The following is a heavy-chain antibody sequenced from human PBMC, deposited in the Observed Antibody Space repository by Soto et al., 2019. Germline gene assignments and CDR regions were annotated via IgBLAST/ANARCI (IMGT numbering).Heavy chain of an antibody. V-gene: IGHV3-30-3*01. D-gene: IGHD6-25*01. Sequence: QVQLVESGGGVVQPGKSLRLSCVASGFNFRGYAMHWVRQAPGKGLEWVSVISYAGDYKNYADSVKGRFTVSRDNSRNTLYLQMDSLRPDDTAVYFCAREPWGFSGSAKYFDYWGQGSLVTVS. CDR2: ISYAGDYK. J-gene: IGHJ4*02. CDR1: GFNFRGYA. CDR3: AREPWGFSGSAKYFDY.